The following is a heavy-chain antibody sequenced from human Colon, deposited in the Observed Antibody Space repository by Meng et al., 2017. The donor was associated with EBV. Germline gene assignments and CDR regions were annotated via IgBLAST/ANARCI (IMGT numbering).Heavy chain of an antibody. V-gene: IGHV4-4*02. CDR1: GGSISTSDW. CDR3: ARVRVIPAAVGFDY. J-gene: IGHJ4*01. CDR2: IYRGGGT. D-gene: IGHD2-2*01. Sequence: VPLQESGPGLVEPSGTLSLTCAVSGGSISTSDWWSWVRQPPGKGLEWIGEIYRGGGTNYNPSFKSRVTISVDTSNNHFSLKLSYVTAADTAVYYCARVRVIPAAVGFDYWGHGTLVTVSS.